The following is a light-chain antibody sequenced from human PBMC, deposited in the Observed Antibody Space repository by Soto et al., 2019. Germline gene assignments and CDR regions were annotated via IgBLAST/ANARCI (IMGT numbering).Light chain of an antibody. J-gene: IGKJ1*01. CDR2: KAS. V-gene: IGKV1-5*03. Sequence: DIQMTHSPSTLSASVGDRVTITCRASQNINNWLAWYQQKPGKAPKLLIYKASSLQSGVPSRFSGSGSGTEFTLTISSLQPDDFATYYCQQYNNYSGTFGQGTKVEIK. CDR1: QNINNW. CDR3: QQYNNYSGT.